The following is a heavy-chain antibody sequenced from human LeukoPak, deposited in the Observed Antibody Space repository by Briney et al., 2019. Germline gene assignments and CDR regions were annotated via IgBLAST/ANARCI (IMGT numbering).Heavy chain of an antibody. D-gene: IGHD3-3*01. Sequence: GGSLRLSCAASGITVSSNYMSWVRQAPGKGLEWVSVIYSDDRTYYADSVKGRFTLSRDKSKNTLYLQMDSLRAEDTAVYYCARDNRVVTIFGVVTRWWFDPWGQRTLVTVSS. J-gene: IGHJ5*02. V-gene: IGHV3-53*01. CDR1: GITVSSNY. CDR3: ARDNRVVTIFGVVTRWWFDP. CDR2: IYSDDRT.